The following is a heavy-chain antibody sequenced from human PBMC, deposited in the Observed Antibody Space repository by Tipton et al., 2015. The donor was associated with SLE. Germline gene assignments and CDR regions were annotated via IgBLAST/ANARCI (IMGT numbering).Heavy chain of an antibody. CDR2: TYYRSKWYS. J-gene: IGHJ4*02. Sequence: GLVKPSQTLSLTCAISGDSVSANSAAWNWIRQSPSRGLEWLGRTYYRSKWYSDYAVSVKSRMTINPDTSTNQFSLHLSSVTPEDTAVYYCARWARGNTVSLFQYWGQGTLVTVSS. D-gene: IGHD1-26*01. V-gene: IGHV6-1*01. CDR3: ARWARGNTVSLFQY. CDR1: GDSVSANSAA.